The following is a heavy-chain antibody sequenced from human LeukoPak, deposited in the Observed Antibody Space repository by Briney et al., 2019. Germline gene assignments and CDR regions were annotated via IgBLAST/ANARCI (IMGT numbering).Heavy chain of an antibody. Sequence: SETLSLTCTVSGGSISSYYWSWIRQPPGKGLEWIGYIYYSGSTNYNPSLKSRVTISVDTSKNQFSLKLSSVTAADTAVYYCARERLGYCSGGSCYSYAFDIWGQGTMVTVSS. J-gene: IGHJ3*02. V-gene: IGHV4-59*12. CDR3: ARERLGYCSGGSCYSYAFDI. CDR2: IYYSGST. CDR1: GGSISSYY. D-gene: IGHD2-15*01.